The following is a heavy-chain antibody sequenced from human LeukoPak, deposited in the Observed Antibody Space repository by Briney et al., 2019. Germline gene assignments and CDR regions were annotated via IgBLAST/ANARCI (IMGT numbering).Heavy chain of an antibody. J-gene: IGHJ4*02. D-gene: IGHD6-19*01. V-gene: IGHV1-2*02. CDR3: ARFSSGWSFDC. CDR2: INPNSGGT. CDR1: GYTFTGYY. Sequence: GASVKVSCKASGYTFTGYYMHWVRQAPGQGLEWMGWINPNSGGTNYALKFQGRVTMTRDTSISTAYMELSRLRSDDTAVYYCARFSSGWSFDCWGQGTLVTVSS.